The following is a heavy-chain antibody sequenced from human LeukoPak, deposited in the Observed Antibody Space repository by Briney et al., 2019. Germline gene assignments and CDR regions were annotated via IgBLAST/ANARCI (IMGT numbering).Heavy chain of an antibody. J-gene: IGHJ5*01. V-gene: IGHV3-23*01. Sequence: PGGSLRLSCAVSGFTGSSHAMSWVRQASGKGLEWVSLIGGAGDTFYADSVKGRFVLSRDNSRNTVYLQMNSLRAEDTATYYCVKDYCHGGFCPFPFFDSWGQGTLVTVSS. CDR1: GFTGSSHA. CDR2: IGGAGDT. D-gene: IGHD2-15*01. CDR3: VKDYCHGGFCPFPFFDS.